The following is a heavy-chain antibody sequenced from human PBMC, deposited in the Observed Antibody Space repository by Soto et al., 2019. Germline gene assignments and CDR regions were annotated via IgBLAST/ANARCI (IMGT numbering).Heavy chain of an antibody. CDR3: AKAEDIVVVVAAPFDY. Sequence: GGSLRLSCAASGFTFSSYGMHWVRQAPCKGLEWVAVISYDGSNKYYADSVKGRFTISRDNSKNTLYLQMNSLRAEDTAVYYCAKAEDIVVVVAAPFDYWGQGTLVTVSS. J-gene: IGHJ4*02. CDR1: GFTFSSYG. D-gene: IGHD2-15*01. CDR2: ISYDGSNK. V-gene: IGHV3-30*18.